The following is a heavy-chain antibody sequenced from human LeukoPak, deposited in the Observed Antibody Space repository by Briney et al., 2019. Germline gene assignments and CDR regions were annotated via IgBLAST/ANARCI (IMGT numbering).Heavy chain of an antibody. D-gene: IGHD1-14*01. J-gene: IGHJ1*01. CDR3: VGDPTTNRYQFFQY. CDR1: EFTFSNFG. CDR2: MDRHSDI. V-gene: IGHV3-21*03. Sequence: GGSLRLSCTASEFTFSNFGVNWVRQAPGKGLEWVSCMDRHSDIYYANSVRGRFTISRDNAMNSVFLQMNRLTVEDTALYYCVGDPTTNRYQFFQYWGQGALVTVSS.